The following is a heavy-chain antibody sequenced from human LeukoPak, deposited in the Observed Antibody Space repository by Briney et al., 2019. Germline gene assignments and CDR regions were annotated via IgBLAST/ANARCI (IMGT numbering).Heavy chain of an antibody. CDR1: GYSFTNYW. D-gene: IGHD6-19*01. CDR2: IYAGDSDT. Sequence: GESLKISCRGSGYSFTNYWIGWVRQKPGKGLEWMGRIYAGDSDTRYSPSFQGQVTISADRSISTAYLQWSGLKAPDTAMYYCARIAVAGTDRQYYFDYWGQGTLVTVSS. CDR3: ARIAVAGTDRQYYFDY. V-gene: IGHV5-51*01. J-gene: IGHJ4*02.